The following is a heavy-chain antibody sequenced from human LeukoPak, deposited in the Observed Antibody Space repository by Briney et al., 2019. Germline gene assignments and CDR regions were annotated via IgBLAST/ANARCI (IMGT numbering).Heavy chain of an antibody. CDR3: ARDGAVAGVFDY. Sequence: GGSLRLSCAASGFTFSSYSMTWVRQAPGKGLEWVSSISSSSSYIYYADSVKGRFTISRDNAKNSLYLQMNSLRAEDTAVYYCARDGAVAGVFDYWGQGTLVTVSS. D-gene: IGHD6-19*01. CDR2: ISSSSSYI. V-gene: IGHV3-21*01. J-gene: IGHJ4*02. CDR1: GFTFSSYS.